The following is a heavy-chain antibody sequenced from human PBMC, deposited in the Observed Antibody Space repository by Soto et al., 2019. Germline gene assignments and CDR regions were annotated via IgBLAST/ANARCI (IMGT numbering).Heavy chain of an antibody. CDR3: ARGDQYYYGSGSYYNNWFDP. CDR1: GGSFSGYY. V-gene: IGHV4-34*01. Sequence: SETLSLTCAVYGGSFSGYYWSWIRQPPGKGLEWIGEINHSGSTNYNPSLKSRVTISVDTSKNQFSLKLSSVTAADTAVYYCARGDQYYYGSGSYYNNWFDPWGQGTLVTVSS. CDR2: INHSGST. D-gene: IGHD3-10*01. J-gene: IGHJ5*02.